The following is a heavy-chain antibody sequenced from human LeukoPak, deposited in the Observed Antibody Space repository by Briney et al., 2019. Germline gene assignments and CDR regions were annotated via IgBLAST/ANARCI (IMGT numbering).Heavy chain of an antibody. CDR3: ATLWDPVAGTTQPLL. CDR2: ISGSGSTI. V-gene: IGHV3-48*03. D-gene: IGHD6-19*01. J-gene: IGHJ4*02. Sequence: PGGSLRLSCAASGFTFSSYEMNWVRQAPGKGLEWVSYISGSGSTIYCGDSLEGRFTISRDNANNSLYLQINSLRVEDTAVYYCATLWDPVAGTTQPLLWGQGTLVTVSS. CDR1: GFTFSSYE.